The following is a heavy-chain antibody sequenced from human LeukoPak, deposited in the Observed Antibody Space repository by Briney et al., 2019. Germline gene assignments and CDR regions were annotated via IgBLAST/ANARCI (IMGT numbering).Heavy chain of an antibody. CDR3: AKDRGRTWVQVAN. CDR2: ISGSGGST. Sequence: GGSLRLSCAASGFSFSTYAMSWVRQAPGKGLEWVSGISGSGGSTYYADSVKGRFTISRDNSKNTLYLQMNSLRVEDTAVYYCAKDRGRTWVQVANWGQGTLVTVSS. D-gene: IGHD2-15*01. J-gene: IGHJ4*02. V-gene: IGHV3-23*01. CDR1: GFSFSTYA.